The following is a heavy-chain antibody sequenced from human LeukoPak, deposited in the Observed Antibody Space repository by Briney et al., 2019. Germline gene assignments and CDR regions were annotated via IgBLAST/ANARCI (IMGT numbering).Heavy chain of an antibody. J-gene: IGHJ4*02. Sequence: PLETLSLTCTVSGGSISSGGYFWSWIRQHPGKGLEWIGYIYYSGSTYYNTSRTSRVTISVDTSKNQFSLKLSSETAADTAVYYCARGPEGFGVGLARTTDYWGQGTLVTVSS. V-gene: IGHV4-31*03. CDR3: ARGPEGFGVGLARTTDY. D-gene: IGHD3-3*01. CDR1: GGSISSGGYF. CDR2: IYYSGST.